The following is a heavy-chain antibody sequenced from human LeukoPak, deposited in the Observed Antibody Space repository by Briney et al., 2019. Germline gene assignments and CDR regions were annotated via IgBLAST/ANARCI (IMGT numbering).Heavy chain of an antibody. CDR2: IYYSGST. Sequence: PSETLSLTCTVSGGSISSYYWSWIRQPPGKGLEWIGYIYYSGSTNYNPSLKSRVTISVDTSKNQFSLKLSSVTAADTAVYYCARGRLIVGAINFDYWGQGTLVTVSP. V-gene: IGHV4-59*01. CDR1: GGSISSYY. D-gene: IGHD1-26*01. CDR3: ARGRLIVGAINFDY. J-gene: IGHJ4*02.